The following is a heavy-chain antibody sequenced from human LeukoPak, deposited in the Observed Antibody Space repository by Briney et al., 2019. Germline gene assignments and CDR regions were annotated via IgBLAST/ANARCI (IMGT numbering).Heavy chain of an antibody. CDR3: ARGEGASISRRYFDY. J-gene: IGHJ4*02. Sequence: GGSLRLSCAASGFIVSSTYLNWVRQAPGKGLEWVSLINAVGSTYYADSVKGRFTISRDNSKNTVDLRMNSLRADDTAVYYCARGEGASISRRYFDYWGQGALVIVSS. V-gene: IGHV3-66*01. D-gene: IGHD2-2*01. CDR2: INAVGST. CDR1: GFIVSSTY.